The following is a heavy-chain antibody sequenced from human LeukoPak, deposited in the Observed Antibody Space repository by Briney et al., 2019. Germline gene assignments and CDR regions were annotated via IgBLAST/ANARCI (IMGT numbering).Heavy chain of an antibody. CDR2: ISSSSSYI. D-gene: IGHD3-22*01. Sequence: GGSLRLSCAASGFTFSSYRMNWVRQAPGKGLEWVSSISSSSSYIYYADSVKGRFTISRDNAKNSLYLQMNSLRAEDTAVYYCARDDSSGYYPTEFDYWGQGTLVTVSS. CDR1: GFTFSSYR. V-gene: IGHV3-21*01. J-gene: IGHJ4*02. CDR3: ARDDSSGYYPTEFDY.